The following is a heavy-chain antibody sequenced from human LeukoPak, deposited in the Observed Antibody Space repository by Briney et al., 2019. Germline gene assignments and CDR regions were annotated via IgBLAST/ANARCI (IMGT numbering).Heavy chain of an antibody. CDR2: INPSGGTT. CDR3: ARVSTSGCSATTCLVLDI. D-gene: IGHD2-2*01. V-gene: IGHV1-46*01. CDR1: GYTFTNYF. J-gene: IGHJ3*02. Sequence: ASVKVSCKASGYTFTNYFMHWVRQAPGQGLEWMGIINPSGGTTSYAQKCQGRVTMTRGTSTSTVYMTLSSLSSEDTAIYFCARVSTSGCSATTCLVLDIWGQGTMLTVSS.